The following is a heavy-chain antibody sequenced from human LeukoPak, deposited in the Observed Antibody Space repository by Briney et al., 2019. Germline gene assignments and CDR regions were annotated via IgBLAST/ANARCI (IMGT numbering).Heavy chain of an antibody. CDR2: INFIGSA. CDR1: GDSISSRNYY. V-gene: IGHV4-39*01. Sequence: KASETLSLTCNVSGDSISSRNYYWAWIRQPPGKGLEWIGSINFIGSANYFPSLNSRFTISIDTSENQFSLQLRSVTATDTAVYSCARRPIGIYGYSLDYWGRGTLVTVSS. CDR3: ARRPIGIYGYSLDY. D-gene: IGHD5-24*01. J-gene: IGHJ4*02.